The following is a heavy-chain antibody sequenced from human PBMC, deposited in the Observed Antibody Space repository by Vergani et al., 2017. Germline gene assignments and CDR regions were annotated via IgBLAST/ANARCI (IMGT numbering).Heavy chain of an antibody. CDR2: INPSGGST. D-gene: IGHD2-2*01. J-gene: IGHJ5*02. V-gene: IGHV1-46*01. CDR3: ATDSRYCGSTSCYVGRDWFDP. CDR1: GYTFTSYY. Sequence: QVQLVQSGAEVKKPGASVKVSCKASGYTFTSYYMHWVRQAPGQGLEWMGIINPSGGSTSYAQKFQGRVTMTRDTSTSTVYMELSSLRSEDTAVYYCATDSRYCGSTSCYVGRDWFDPWGEGTLVTVSS.